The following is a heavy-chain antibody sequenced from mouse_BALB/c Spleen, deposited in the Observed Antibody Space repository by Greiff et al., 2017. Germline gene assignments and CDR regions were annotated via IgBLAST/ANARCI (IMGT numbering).Heavy chain of an antibody. CDR3: ASVLGQGWFDD. CDR2: IWNGGRT. J-gene: IGHJ3*01. D-gene: IGHD3-3*01. Sequence: QVQLKESGPGLVQPSQSLSITCTVSGFSLTSYCVHWVRQSPGKGLEWLGVIWNGGRTDYNAAVISRLSISNDNSKSQVFFKMNSLQAKDTAIYYCASVLGQGWFDDWGEGTPVTVSA. V-gene: IGHV2-2*02. CDR1: GFSLTSYC.